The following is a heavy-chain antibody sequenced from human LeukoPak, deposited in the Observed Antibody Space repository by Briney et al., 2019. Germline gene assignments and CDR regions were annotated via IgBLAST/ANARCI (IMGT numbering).Heavy chain of an antibody. J-gene: IGHJ4*02. CDR1: GFTFSSYG. CDR2: IRYDGSNK. Sequence: GGSLRLSCAASGFTFSSYGMHWVRQAPGKGLEGVAFIRYDGSNKYYADSVKGRFTISRDNSKNTLYLQMNSLRAEDTAVYYCAKDGGYCSSTSCPTQYYFDYWGQGTLVTVSS. V-gene: IGHV3-30*02. CDR3: AKDGGYCSSTSCPTQYYFDY. D-gene: IGHD2-2*01.